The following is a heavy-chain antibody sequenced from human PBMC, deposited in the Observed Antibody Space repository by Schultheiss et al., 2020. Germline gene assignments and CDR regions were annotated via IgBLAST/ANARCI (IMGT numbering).Heavy chain of an antibody. Sequence: ASVKVSCKASGYTFTSYGINWVRQATGQGLEWMGWMNPNSGNTGYAQKFQGRVTMTRNTSISTAYMELSSLRSEDTAVYYCARGLFGYGSGSFDYWGQGTLVTVSS. V-gene: IGHV1-8*02. CDR1: GYTFTSYG. J-gene: IGHJ4*02. CDR3: ARGLFGYGSGSFDY. D-gene: IGHD3-10*01. CDR2: MNPNSGNT.